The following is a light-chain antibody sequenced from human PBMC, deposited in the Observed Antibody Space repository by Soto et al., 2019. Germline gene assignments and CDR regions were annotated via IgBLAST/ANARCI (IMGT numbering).Light chain of an antibody. CDR1: SSDVGSYNL. Sequence: LTQPASVSGSPGQSITISCTGTSSDVGSYNLVSWYQQHPGKAPKLMIYEVSNRPSGVSNRFSGSKSGNTASLTISGLQAEDEADYYCSSYTSSSTQVFGTGTKVTVL. CDR3: SSYTSSSTQV. V-gene: IGLV2-14*02. J-gene: IGLJ1*01. CDR2: EVS.